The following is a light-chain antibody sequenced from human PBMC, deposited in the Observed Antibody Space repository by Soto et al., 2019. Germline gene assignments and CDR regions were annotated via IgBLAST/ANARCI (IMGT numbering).Light chain of an antibody. V-gene: IGKV1-39*01. CDR3: QQCNSITWT. J-gene: IGKJ1*01. CDR1: QGISTY. CDR2: AAS. Sequence: DIQMTQSPSSLSASVGDRVTITCRASQGISTYLNWYQQKPGKAPKVLIYAASSLQSGVPSRFSGSGSETDFTLTIVSLQPEDFATYSCQQCNSITWTFGQGTKVEIK.